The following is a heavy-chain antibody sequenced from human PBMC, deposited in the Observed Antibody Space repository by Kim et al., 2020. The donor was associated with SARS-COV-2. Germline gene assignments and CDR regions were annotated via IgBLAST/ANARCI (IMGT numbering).Heavy chain of an antibody. Sequence: GGSLRLSCAASGFTFSSYSMNWVRQAPGKGLEWVSYISSSSSTIYYADSVKGRFTISRDNAKNSLYLQMNSLRAEDTAVYYCARYPMVRGVRVIDYWGQGTLVTVSS. V-gene: IGHV3-48*04. D-gene: IGHD3-10*01. CDR1: GFTFSSYS. J-gene: IGHJ4*02. CDR2: ISSSSSTI. CDR3: ARYPMVRGVRVIDY.